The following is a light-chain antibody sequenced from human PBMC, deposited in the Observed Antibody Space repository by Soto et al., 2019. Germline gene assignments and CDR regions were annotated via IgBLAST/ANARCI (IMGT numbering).Light chain of an antibody. V-gene: IGKV1-9*01. J-gene: IGKJ4*01. Sequence: DIQMTQSPSSLSASVGDRVTITCRASQSISSYLNWYQQKPGKVPKLLIYAASTLQSGVPSRFSGSGFGTDFTLTISSLQAEDFASYYCQQLRSYPSTFGGGTKVDIK. CDR1: QSISSY. CDR3: QQLRSYPST. CDR2: AAS.